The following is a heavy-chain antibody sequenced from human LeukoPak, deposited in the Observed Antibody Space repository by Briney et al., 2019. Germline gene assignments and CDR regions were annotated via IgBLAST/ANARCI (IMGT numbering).Heavy chain of an antibody. Sequence: SVKVSCKASGGTFSSYAISWVRQAPGQGLEWMGGIIPIFGTANYAQKFQGRVTMTEDTSTDTAYMELSSLRSEDTAVYYCATAPAQYYYDSSGPTSLFDYWGQGTLVTVSS. V-gene: IGHV1-69*06. CDR1: GGTFSSYA. D-gene: IGHD3-22*01. CDR3: ATAPAQYYYDSSGPTSLFDY. J-gene: IGHJ4*02. CDR2: IIPIFGTA.